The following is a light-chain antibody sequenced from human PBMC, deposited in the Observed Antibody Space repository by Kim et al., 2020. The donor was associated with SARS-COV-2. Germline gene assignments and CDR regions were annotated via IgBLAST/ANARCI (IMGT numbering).Light chain of an antibody. CDR3: SSYTSSNQGV. CDR2: DVS. Sequence: GQSITNACTGTSSDVGGYNYDSWYQQHPGKAPKLMIYDVSNRPSGVSNRFSGSKYGNTASLTISGLQAEDEADYYCSSYTSSNQGVFGGGTQLTVL. V-gene: IGLV2-14*03. J-gene: IGLJ2*01. CDR1: SSDVGGYNY.